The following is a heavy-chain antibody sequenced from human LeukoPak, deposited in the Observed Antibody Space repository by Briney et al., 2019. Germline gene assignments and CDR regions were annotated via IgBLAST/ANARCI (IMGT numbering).Heavy chain of an antibody. V-gene: IGHV1-2*02. CDR1: GYTFTGYY. Sequence: ASVKVSCKASGYTFTGYYMHWVRQAPGQGLEWMGWINPNSGGTNYAQKFQGRVTMTRDTSISTAYMELSRLRSDDTAVYYCARDFGLLNPDFDWSWGPDYWGQGTLVTVSS. J-gene: IGHJ4*02. D-gene: IGHD3-9*01. CDR3: ARDFGLLNPDFDWSWGPDY. CDR2: INPNSGGT.